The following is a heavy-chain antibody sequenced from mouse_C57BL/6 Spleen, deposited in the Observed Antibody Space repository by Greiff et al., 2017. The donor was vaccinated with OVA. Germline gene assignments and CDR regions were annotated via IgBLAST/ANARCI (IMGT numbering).Heavy chain of an antibody. CDR3: VRQWDYVYFAV. CDR2: LSSKSNNYAT. CDR1: GFSFNTYA. Sequence: GGGLVQPKGSLKLSCAASGFSFNTYAMHWVRQAPGQGLEWVARLSSKSNNYATYYADSVKDRFTISRDDSESMLYLQMNNCKTEDTAMYYCVRQWDYVYFAVWGKGTLVTVSA. J-gene: IGHJ1*03. D-gene: IGHD2-4*01. V-gene: IGHV10-1*01.